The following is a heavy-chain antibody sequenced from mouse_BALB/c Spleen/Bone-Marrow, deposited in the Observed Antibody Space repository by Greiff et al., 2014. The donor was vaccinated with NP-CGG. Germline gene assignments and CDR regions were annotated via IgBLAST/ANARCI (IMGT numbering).Heavy chain of an antibody. CDR1: GFNIKDTY. CDR3: ARYSYGSRGYYFDY. J-gene: IGHJ2*01. Sequence: VQLQQSGAELVKPGASVKLSCTASGFNIKDTYMHWVKQRPEQGLEWIGRIDPANGNTKYDPKFQGKATITADTSSNTAYLQLSGLTSEDTAVYYCARYSYGSRGYYFDYWGQGTTLTVSS. D-gene: IGHD1-1*01. V-gene: IGHV14-3*02. CDR2: IDPANGNT.